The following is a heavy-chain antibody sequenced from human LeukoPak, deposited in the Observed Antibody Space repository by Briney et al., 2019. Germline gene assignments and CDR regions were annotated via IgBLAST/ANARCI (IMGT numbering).Heavy chain of an antibody. V-gene: IGHV3-7*01. J-gene: IGHJ4*02. CDR1: GFTFSSYW. Sequence: GGSLLLSCAASGFTFSSYWMSWVRPAPGKGLEWVANIKQDGSEKYYVDSVKGRFTISRDNAKNSLYLQMNSLRAEDTAVYYCARILGYIVVVPAAHFDYWGQGTLVTVSS. CDR2: IKQDGSEK. D-gene: IGHD2-2*01. CDR3: ARILGYIVVVPAAHFDY.